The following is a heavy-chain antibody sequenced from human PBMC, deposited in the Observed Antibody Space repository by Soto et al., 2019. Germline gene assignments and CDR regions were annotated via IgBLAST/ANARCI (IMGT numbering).Heavy chain of an antibody. CDR1: GGTFSSYA. CDR2: IIPIFGTA. D-gene: IGHD3-22*01. J-gene: IGHJ4*02. V-gene: IGHV1-69*01. CDR3: ARGSNSGYYYERRYYFDY. Sequence: QVQLVQSGAEVKKPGSSVKVSCKASGGTFSSYAISWVRQAPGQGLEWMGGIIPIFGTANYAQKFQGRVTSTADESTSTAYMELSSLRSEDTDVYYCARGSNSGYYYERRYYFDYWGQGTLVTVSS.